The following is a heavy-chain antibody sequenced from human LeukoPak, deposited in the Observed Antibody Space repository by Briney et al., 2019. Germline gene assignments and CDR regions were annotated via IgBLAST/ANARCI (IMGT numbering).Heavy chain of an antibody. D-gene: IGHD2-15*01. CDR1: GYTLTELS. Sequence: GASVKVSCKVSGYTLTELSMHWVRQAPGKGLEGMGGFYPEDGETIYAQKFQGRVTMTEDTSTDTAYMELSSLRSEDTAVYYCATRSGGRATYYYYYMDVWGKGTTVTVSS. CDR2: FYPEDGET. J-gene: IGHJ6*03. V-gene: IGHV1-24*01. CDR3: ATRSGGRATYYYYYMDV.